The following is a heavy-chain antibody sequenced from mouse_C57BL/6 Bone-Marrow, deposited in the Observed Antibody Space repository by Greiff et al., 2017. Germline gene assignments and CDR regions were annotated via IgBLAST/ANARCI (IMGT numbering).Heavy chain of an antibody. V-gene: IGHV1-12*01. J-gene: IGHJ4*01. D-gene: IGHD2-3*01. CDR2: ISPGNGDT. CDR1: GYTFTSYN. CDR3: ARNSGWLQDYYAMDY. Sequence: ESGAELVRPGASVKMSCKASGYTFTSYNMHWVKQTPRQGLEWIGAISPGNGDTSYNQKFKGKATLTVAKSSSTAYMQLSSLTSEDSAVYFCARNSGWLQDYYAMDYWGQGTSVTVSS.